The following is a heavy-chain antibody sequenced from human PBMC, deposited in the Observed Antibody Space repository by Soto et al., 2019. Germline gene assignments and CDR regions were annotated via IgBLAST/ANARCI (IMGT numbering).Heavy chain of an antibody. CDR1: GFIFSNYW. CDR2: IDHDGPT. J-gene: IGHJ4*02. V-gene: IGHV3-74*01. Sequence: EVQLVESGGGLVQPGGSLRLSCAGSGFIFSNYWMHWVRQAPGKGLEWVSRIDHDGPTDYAASVRSRFTISRDNAENTLYLQMNSLRPEDTAVYYCVRDSHGDYWGQGTLVTVSS. CDR3: VRDSHGDY.